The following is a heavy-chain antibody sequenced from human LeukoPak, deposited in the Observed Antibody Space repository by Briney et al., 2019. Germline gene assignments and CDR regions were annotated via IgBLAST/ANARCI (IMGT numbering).Heavy chain of an antibody. Sequence: SETLSLTCTVSGGSISSDYWSWIRQPPGKRLEWIWYIYSSGSTNYNPSLESRVTMSVDTSKNQFSLKLSSVTAADTAMYYCARAGQYQLLYPEYYFDYWGQGTLVTVSS. CDR1: GGSISSDY. CDR2: IYSSGST. J-gene: IGHJ4*02. D-gene: IGHD2-2*02. CDR3: ARAGQYQLLYPEYYFDY. V-gene: IGHV4-59*12.